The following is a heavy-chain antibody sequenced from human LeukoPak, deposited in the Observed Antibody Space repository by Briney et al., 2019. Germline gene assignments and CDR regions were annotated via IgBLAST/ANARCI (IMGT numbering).Heavy chain of an antibody. D-gene: IGHD2-21*02. CDR1: GGTFSSYA. J-gene: IGHJ1*01. Sequence: SVKVSCKASGGTFSSYAISWVRQAPGQGLEWMGGIIPIFGTANYAQKFQGRVTITADESTSTAYMGLSSLRSEDTAVYYCARDPAYCGGDCYSEHWGQGTLVTVSS. CDR2: IIPIFGTA. CDR3: ARDPAYCGGDCYSEH. V-gene: IGHV1-69*13.